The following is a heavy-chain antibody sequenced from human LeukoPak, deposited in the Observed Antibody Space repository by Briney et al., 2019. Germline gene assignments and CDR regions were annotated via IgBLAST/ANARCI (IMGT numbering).Heavy chain of an antibody. CDR3: TRYNNDHFDY. CDR1: GFTFGGYG. D-gene: IGHD1-14*01. Sequence: GRSLRLSCAGSGFTFGGYGMHWFRQTPGKGLEWVAVIAYDGSRAFYADSVKGRFTISRDNSKHTMSVQMDDLRAEDTAVYYCTRYNNDHFDYWGQGTQVTVSS. CDR2: IAYDGSRA. J-gene: IGHJ4*02. V-gene: IGHV3-33*01.